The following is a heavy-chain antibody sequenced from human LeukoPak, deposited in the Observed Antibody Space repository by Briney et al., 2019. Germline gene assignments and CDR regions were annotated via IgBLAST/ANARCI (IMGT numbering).Heavy chain of an antibody. J-gene: IGHJ4*02. D-gene: IGHD6-6*01. V-gene: IGHV3-9*01. CDR1: GFPFDDYA. Sequence: PGGSLRLSCAASGFPFDDYAMHWVRQAPGKGLEWVSGISWYSGSIGYADSVKGRFTISRDNAKNSLYLQMNSLRAEDTALYYCAKAPEYSSSSPEEYYFDYWGQGTLVTVSS. CDR3: AKAPEYSSSSPEEYYFDY. CDR2: ISWYSGSI.